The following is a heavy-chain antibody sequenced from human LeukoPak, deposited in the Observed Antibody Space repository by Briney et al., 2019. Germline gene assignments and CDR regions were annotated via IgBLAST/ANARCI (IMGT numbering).Heavy chain of an antibody. CDR3: ARFSDYYDSSALRDAFDI. CDR1: SGSFSGYY. Sequence: SETLSLTCAVYSGSFSGYYWSWIRQPPGKGLEWIGEINHSGSTNYNPSLKSRVTISVDTSKNQFSLKLSSVTAADTAVYYCARFSDYYDSSALRDAFDIWGQGTMVTVSS. CDR2: INHSGST. V-gene: IGHV4-34*01. D-gene: IGHD3-22*01. J-gene: IGHJ3*02.